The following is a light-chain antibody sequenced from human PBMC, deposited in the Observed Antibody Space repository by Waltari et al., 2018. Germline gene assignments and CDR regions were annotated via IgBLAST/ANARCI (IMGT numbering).Light chain of an antibody. Sequence: QSVLTQPPSVSEAPRQRVTISCSGSSTNSGNNAGNWYQQLPGKAPKLLIYYDDLLPSGVSDRFSGSKSGTSASLAISGLQSEDEADYYCAAWDDSLSGWVFGGGTKLTVL. CDR2: YDD. J-gene: IGLJ3*02. V-gene: IGLV1-36*01. CDR3: AAWDDSLSGWV. CDR1: STNSGNNA.